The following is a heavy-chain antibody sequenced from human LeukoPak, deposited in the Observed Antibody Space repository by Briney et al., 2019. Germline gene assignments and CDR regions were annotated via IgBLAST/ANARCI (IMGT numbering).Heavy chain of an antibody. V-gene: IGHV3-21*01. J-gene: IGHJ3*02. D-gene: IGHD6-19*01. Sequence: PGGSLRLSCAASGLSFSSYDMNWVRQAPGKGLEWVSSISSSSSYIYYADSVKGRFTISRDNAKNSLYLQMNSLRAEDTAVYYCARDIGGAAVAGTCAFDIWGQGTMVTVSS. CDR2: ISSSSSYI. CDR1: GLSFSSYD. CDR3: ARDIGGAAVAGTCAFDI.